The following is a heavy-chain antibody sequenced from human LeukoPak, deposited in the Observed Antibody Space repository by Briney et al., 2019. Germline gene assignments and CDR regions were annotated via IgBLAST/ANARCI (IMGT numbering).Heavy chain of an antibody. V-gene: IGHV3-23*01. D-gene: IGHD4-23*01. CDR1: GLTFSSYA. CDR2: ITGSGVYT. CDR3: AKDPNGDYVGTFDI. J-gene: IGHJ3*02. Sequence: PGGSLRLSCAASGLTFSSYAMSWVRQAPGKGLEWVSSITGSGVYTHYADSVKGRFTISRDNSKNTLYLQMNSLRAEDTAVYYCAKDPNGDYVGTFDIWGQGTMVTVSS.